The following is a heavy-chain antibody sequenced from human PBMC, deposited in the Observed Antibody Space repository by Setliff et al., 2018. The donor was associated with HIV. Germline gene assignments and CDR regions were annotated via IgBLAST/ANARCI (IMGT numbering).Heavy chain of an antibody. D-gene: IGHD4-17*01. Sequence: SETLSLTCTVSGGSMNSGGYYWTWIRQHPGKGLEWIGYIYASGSPDYNPSLESRVTISSDTSKNQFSLKLKSVTGADTTVYYCARVFHSLPTGLNDPFDMWGQGTLVTVSS. CDR2: IYASGSP. CDR1: GGSMNSGGYY. J-gene: IGHJ3*02. CDR3: ARVFHSLPTGLNDPFDM. V-gene: IGHV4-31*03.